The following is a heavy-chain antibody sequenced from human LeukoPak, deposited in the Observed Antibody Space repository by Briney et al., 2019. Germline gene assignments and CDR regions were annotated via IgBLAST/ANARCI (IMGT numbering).Heavy chain of an antibody. Sequence: PSQTLSLTCTVSGGSISSGSYYWSWIRQPAGKGLEWIGRIYTSGSTNYNPSLKSRVTISVDTSKNQFSLKLSSVTAADTAVYYCAREKTERGYSYGYVYWGQGTLVTVSS. CDR1: GGSISSGSYY. J-gene: IGHJ4*02. CDR3: AREKTERGYSYGYVY. CDR2: IYTSGST. V-gene: IGHV4-61*02. D-gene: IGHD5-18*01.